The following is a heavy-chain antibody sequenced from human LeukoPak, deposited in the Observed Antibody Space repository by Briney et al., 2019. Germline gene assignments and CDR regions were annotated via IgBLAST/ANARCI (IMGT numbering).Heavy chain of an antibody. CDR1: SSTFSTYG. J-gene: IGHJ4*02. V-gene: IGHV1-18*04. CDR3: AAYYSGSGSFTTQFDH. D-gene: IGHD3-10*01. Sequence: ASVTVSCKTSSSTFSTYGITWVRQAPGQGLEWMGWINTHKGNTYYAREFQDRVSMTTDASTTTAYMELRSLRSDDTAIYYCAAYYSGSGSFTTQFDHWGQGTLVTVSS. CDR2: INTHKGNT.